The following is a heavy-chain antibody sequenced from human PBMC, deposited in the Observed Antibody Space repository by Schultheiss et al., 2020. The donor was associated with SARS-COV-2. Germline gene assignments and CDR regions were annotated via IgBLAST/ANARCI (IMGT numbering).Heavy chain of an antibody. CDR1: GFTFSYYA. Sequence: GESLKISCVASGFTFSYYAIHWVRQAPGKGLEWVALISYDGSTKYYADSVKGRFTISRDNSKNTLYLQMNSLRAEDTAVYYCAKAIGMAGMDWFDPWGQGTLVTVSS. J-gene: IGHJ5*02. D-gene: IGHD6-19*01. CDR3: AKAIGMAGMDWFDP. V-gene: IGHV3-30-3*01. CDR2: ISYDGSTK.